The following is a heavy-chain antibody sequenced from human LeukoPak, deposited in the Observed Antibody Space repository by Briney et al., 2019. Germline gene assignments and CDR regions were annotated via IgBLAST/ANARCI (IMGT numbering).Heavy chain of an antibody. CDR1: GFTFSSYG. CDR3: AKEMHIAVAAAY. CDR2: IRYDGSNK. Sequence: AGGSLRLSCAASGFTFSSYGMHWVRQAPGKGLEWVAFIRYDGSNKYYADSVKGRFTISRDNSKNTLYLQMNSLRAEDTAVYYCAKEMHIAVAAAYWGQGTLVTVSS. D-gene: IGHD6-19*01. V-gene: IGHV3-30*02. J-gene: IGHJ4*02.